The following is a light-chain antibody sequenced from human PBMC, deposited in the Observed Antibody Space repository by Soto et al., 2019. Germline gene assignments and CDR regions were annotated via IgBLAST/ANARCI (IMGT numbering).Light chain of an antibody. V-gene: IGKV3-20*01. CDR3: HQYGSAPWT. CDR2: GAS. CDR1: QSVSSSY. J-gene: IGKJ1*01. Sequence: EIVLTQSPGTLSLSPGERATLSGRASQSVSSSYLAWYQQKPGQAPRLLIYGASSRATGIPDRFSGGGSGTDFTLTITRLEPEDFAVYYCHQYGSAPWTFGQGTMV.